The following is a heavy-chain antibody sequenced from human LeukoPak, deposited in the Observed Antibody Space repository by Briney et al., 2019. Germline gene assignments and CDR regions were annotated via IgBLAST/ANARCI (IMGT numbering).Heavy chain of an antibody. J-gene: IGHJ4*02. Sequence: PGGSLRLSCAASGFTFSSYWMSWVRQAPGKGLEWVANIKQDGSEKYYVDSVKGRFTISRDNAKNSLYLQMNSLRAEDTAVYYCARCKGGWGPYYFDYWGQGILVTVSS. V-gene: IGHV3-7*01. CDR3: ARCKGGWGPYYFDY. CDR2: IKQDGSEK. D-gene: IGHD6-19*01. CDR1: GFTFSSYW.